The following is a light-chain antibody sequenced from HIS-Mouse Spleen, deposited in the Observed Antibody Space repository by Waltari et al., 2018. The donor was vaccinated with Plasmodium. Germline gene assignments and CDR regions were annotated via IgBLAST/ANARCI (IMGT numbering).Light chain of an antibody. CDR2: EDS. V-gene: IGLV3-10*01. Sequence: SYELTQPPSVSVSPGQTARITCSGDALPKKYAYWYQQKSGQAPVLVIYEDSKRPYRIPERFSGSSSGTMATWTISGAQVEDEADYYCYSTDSSGNHRVFGGGTKLTVL. J-gene: IGLJ3*02. CDR1: ALPKKY. CDR3: YSTDSSGNHRV.